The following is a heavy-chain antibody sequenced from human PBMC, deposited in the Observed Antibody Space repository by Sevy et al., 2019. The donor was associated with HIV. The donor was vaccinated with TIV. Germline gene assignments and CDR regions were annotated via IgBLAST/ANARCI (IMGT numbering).Heavy chain of an antibody. V-gene: IGHV1-69*13. Sequence: ASVKVSCKDSGGNLHNYGINWVRQAPGQGLEWMGGLIPIFRTSTYAQNFRGRITFDADEATSTFYLEMSSLRADDTAVYYCSRDRGPAAISDAFDIWGQGTMVTVSS. J-gene: IGHJ3*02. D-gene: IGHD2-2*02. CDR2: LIPIFRTS. CDR3: SRDRGPAAISDAFDI. CDR1: GGNLHNYG.